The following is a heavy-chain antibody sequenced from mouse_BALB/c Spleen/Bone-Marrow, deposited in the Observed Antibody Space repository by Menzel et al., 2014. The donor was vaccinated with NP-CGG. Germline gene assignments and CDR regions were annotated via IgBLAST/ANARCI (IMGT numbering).Heavy chain of an antibody. Sequence: EVNVLQSGGGLVRSGGSLKLSCAASGFFFSNYGMPWVRLTPEKRLEWIATISGDGRYTFYSDSVKGRFTISRDNAKNNLYLQLSSLRSEDTALYYCARHAYYDQTEVSFVYWGQGTLVTVSA. CDR3: ARHAYYDQTEVSFVY. D-gene: IGHD2-4*01. V-gene: IGHV5-9-2*01. J-gene: IGHJ3*01. CDR1: GFFFSNYG. CDR2: ISGDGRYT.